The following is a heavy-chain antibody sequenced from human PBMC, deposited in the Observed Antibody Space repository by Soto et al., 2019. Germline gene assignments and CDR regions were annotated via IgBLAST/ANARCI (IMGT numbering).Heavy chain of an antibody. CDR2: IYYSGST. CDR3: AIDLTVRHHYYRLSV. V-gene: IGHV4-59*01. J-gene: IGHJ6*02. Sequence: LFRHLLEKGLEWIGYIYYSGSTNYNPSLKSRVTISVDTSKNQFSLKLSSVTAADTAVYYCAIDLTVRHHYYRLSVWGQGTTVPVSS. D-gene: IGHD1-1*01.